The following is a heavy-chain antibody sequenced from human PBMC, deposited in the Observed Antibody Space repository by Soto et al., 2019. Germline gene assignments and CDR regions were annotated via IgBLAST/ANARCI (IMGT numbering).Heavy chain of an antibody. Sequence: QVQLQESGPGLVKPSQTLSLTCTVSGGSISSGGYYWSWIRQHPGKGLEWIGYIYYSGSTYYNPSLKSRVTVSVDTSKNQFSRKLSSVTAADTAVYCCARAIAVAGTGGFDYWGQGTLVTVSS. CDR2: IYYSGST. J-gene: IGHJ4*02. V-gene: IGHV4-31*03. D-gene: IGHD6-19*01. CDR3: ARAIAVAGTGGFDY. CDR1: GGSISSGGYY.